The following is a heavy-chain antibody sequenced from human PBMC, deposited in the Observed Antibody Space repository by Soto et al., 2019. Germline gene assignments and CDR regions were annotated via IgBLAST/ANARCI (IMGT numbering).Heavy chain of an antibody. Sequence: GGSLRLSCAAYGFTFSSYAMSWVRQAPGKGLEWVSAISGSGGSTYYADSVKGRFTISRDNSKNTLYLQMNSLRAEDTAVYYCASQLDILTAYPIDYWGQGTLVTVSS. CDR1: GFTFSSYA. J-gene: IGHJ4*02. V-gene: IGHV3-23*01. CDR3: ASQLDILTAYPIDY. D-gene: IGHD3-9*01. CDR2: ISGSGGST.